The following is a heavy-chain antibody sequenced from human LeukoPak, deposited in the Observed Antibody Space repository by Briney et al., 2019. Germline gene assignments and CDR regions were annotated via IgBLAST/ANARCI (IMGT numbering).Heavy chain of an antibody. J-gene: IGHJ4*02. CDR1: GYTFTSYG. CDR2: ISAYNGNT. Sequence: GASVKVSCKASGYTFTSYGISWVRQAPGQGLEWMGWISAYNGNTNYAQKLQGRVTMTTDTSTSTAYMELRSLRSDDTAVYYCARDIVVVVAAPRGFDYWGQGTLVTVSS. V-gene: IGHV1-18*01. CDR3: ARDIVVVVAAPRGFDY. D-gene: IGHD2-15*01.